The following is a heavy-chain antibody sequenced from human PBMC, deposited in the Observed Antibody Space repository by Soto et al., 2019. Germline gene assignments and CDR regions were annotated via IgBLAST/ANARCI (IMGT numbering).Heavy chain of an antibody. CDR1: GFTFSSYA. CDR2: ISGSGGST. Sequence: EVQLLESGGGLVQPGGSLRLSCAASGFTFSSYAMSWVRQAPGKGLEWVSAISGSGGSTYYADSVKGRFTISRDNSKNTLYLQMNSLRAEDTAVYYCAKGTDFWSGYYYYYYGMDVWGQGTTVTVSS. J-gene: IGHJ6*02. V-gene: IGHV3-23*01. D-gene: IGHD3-3*01. CDR3: AKGTDFWSGYYYYYYGMDV.